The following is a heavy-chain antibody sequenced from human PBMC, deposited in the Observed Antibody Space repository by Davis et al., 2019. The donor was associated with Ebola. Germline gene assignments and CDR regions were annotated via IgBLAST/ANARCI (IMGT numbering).Heavy chain of an antibody. V-gene: IGHV4-34*01. J-gene: IGHJ3*02. CDR3: ARPWYSGTYYDAYDI. D-gene: IGHD1-26*01. CDR1: GGSISSYY. CDR2: INHSGST. Sequence: SETLSLTCTVSGGSISSYYWSWIRQPPGKGLEWIGEINHSGSTNYNPSLRSRVTISVDTSRNQLSLKLSSATAADTAVYYCARPWYSGTYYDAYDIWGQGTTVAVSS.